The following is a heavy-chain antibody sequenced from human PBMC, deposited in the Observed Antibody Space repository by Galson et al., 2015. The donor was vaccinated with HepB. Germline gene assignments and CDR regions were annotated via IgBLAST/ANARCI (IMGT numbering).Heavy chain of an antibody. CDR3: ARGGWGSYLLDY. CDR1: GFTFSSYW. CDR2: IKQDGSEK. V-gene: IGHV3-7*03. Sequence: SLRLSCAASGFTFSSYWMSWVRQAPGKGLEWVADIKQDGSEKYYVDSVKGRFTISRDNAKNSLYLQMNSLRAEDTAVYYCARGGWGSYLLDYWGQGTLVTVSS. D-gene: IGHD1-26*01. J-gene: IGHJ4*02.